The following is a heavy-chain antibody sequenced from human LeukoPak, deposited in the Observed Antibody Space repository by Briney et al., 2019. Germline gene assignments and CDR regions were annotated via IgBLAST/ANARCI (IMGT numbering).Heavy chain of an antibody. Sequence: PGGSLRLSCAASGFTFSSYDMHWVRQATGKGLEWVSAIGTAGDTYYPGSVKGRFTISRENAKNSLYLQMNSLRAGDTAVYYCARGGYGDYHFDYWGQGTLVTVSS. D-gene: IGHD4-17*01. CDR3: ARGGYGDYHFDY. V-gene: IGHV3-13*01. CDR2: IGTAGDT. J-gene: IGHJ4*02. CDR1: GFTFSSYD.